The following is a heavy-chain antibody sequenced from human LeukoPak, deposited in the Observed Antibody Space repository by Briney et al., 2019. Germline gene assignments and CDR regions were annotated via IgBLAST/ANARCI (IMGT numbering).Heavy chain of an antibody. D-gene: IGHD6-13*01. CDR2: ISYDGSNK. CDR1: GFTFSSYA. CDR3: ARLGIAAAGTS. J-gene: IGHJ5*02. Sequence: GGSLRLSCAASGFTFSSYAMHWVPQAPGKGLEWVAVISYDGSNKYYADSVKGRFTISRDNSENTLYLQMNSLRAEDTAVYYCARLGIAAAGTSWGQGTLVTVSS. V-gene: IGHV3-30-3*01.